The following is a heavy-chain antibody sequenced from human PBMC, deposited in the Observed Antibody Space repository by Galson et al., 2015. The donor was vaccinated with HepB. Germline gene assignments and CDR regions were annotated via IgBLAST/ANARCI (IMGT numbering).Heavy chain of an antibody. CDR1: GASISGSSYH. CDR3: ARHPLWFGEPRSDNWFDP. Sequence: SETLSLTCSVSGASISGSSYHWGWVRQPPGKGLEWIGTIYYTGTTYYNPSLKSRVTIFVDTSKNQFSLNLNSVTAADTAVYFCARHPLWFGEPRSDNWFDPWGQGTLVTVSS. J-gene: IGHJ5*02. V-gene: IGHV4-39*01. CDR2: IYYTGTT. D-gene: IGHD3-10*01.